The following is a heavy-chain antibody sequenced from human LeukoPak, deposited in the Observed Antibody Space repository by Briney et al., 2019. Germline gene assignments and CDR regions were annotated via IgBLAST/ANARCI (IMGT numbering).Heavy chain of an antibody. CDR3: ARDASESGNSGYFDY. V-gene: IGHV4-39*07. D-gene: IGHD4-23*01. CDR2: IYYSGST. CDR1: GGSISGSSYY. Sequence: PSETLSLTCTVSGGSISGSSYYWGWIRQPPGKGLEWIGSIYYSGSTYYNPSLKSRVTISVDTSKNQFSLKLSSVTAADTAVYYCARDASESGNSGYFDYWGQGTLVTVSS. J-gene: IGHJ4*02.